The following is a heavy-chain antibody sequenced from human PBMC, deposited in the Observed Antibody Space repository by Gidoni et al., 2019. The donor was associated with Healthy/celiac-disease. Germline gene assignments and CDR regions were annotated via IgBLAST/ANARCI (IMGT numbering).Heavy chain of an antibody. CDR3: ARDPSVLRYFNWLGGIIANYFDY. V-gene: IGHV3-48*02. Sequence: EVQLVESGGGLVQPGGPLSPPFPARGSPYSGCALHWTPQPPGKGLEWVSYISSSSSTIYYADSVKGRFTISRDNAKNSLYLQMNSLRDEDTAVYYCARDPSVLRYFNWLGGIIANYFDYWGQGTLVTVSS. D-gene: IGHD3-9*01. CDR2: ISSSSSTI. CDR1: GSPYSGCA. J-gene: IGHJ4*02.